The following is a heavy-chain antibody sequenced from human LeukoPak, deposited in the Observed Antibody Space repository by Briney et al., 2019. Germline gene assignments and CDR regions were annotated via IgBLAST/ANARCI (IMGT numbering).Heavy chain of an antibody. D-gene: IGHD4/OR15-4a*01. CDR1: GFTVSSNS. Sequence: GGSLRLSCTVSGFTVSSNSMSWVRQAPGKGLEWVSFIYSGTIHYSDSVKGRFTISRDNSKNNLHLQMNSLRAEDTAVYYCARRAGAYSHPYDYWGQGTLVTVSS. V-gene: IGHV3-53*01. CDR3: ARRAGAYSHPYDY. CDR2: IYSGTI. J-gene: IGHJ4*02.